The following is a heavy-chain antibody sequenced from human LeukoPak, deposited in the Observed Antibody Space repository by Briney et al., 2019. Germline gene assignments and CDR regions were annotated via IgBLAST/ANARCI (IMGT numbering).Heavy chain of an antibody. V-gene: IGHV3-11*01. CDR1: GFTFSDYY. Sequence: GGSLRLSCAASGFTFSDYYMSWIRQAPGKGLEWVSYISSSGSTIYYADSVKGRLTISRDNAKNSLYLQMNSLRAEDTAVYYCASALEYSSGWLDYWGQGTLVTVSS. D-gene: IGHD6-19*01. J-gene: IGHJ4*02. CDR3: ASALEYSSGWLDY. CDR2: ISSSGSTI.